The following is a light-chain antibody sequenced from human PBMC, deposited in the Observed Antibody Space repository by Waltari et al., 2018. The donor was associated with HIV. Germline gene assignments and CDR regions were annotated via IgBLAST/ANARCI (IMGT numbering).Light chain of an antibody. V-gene: IGLV3-1*01. CDR3: QAWDSSAAWVV. CDR1: KLGDRY. J-gene: IGLJ2*01. CDR2: HDS. Sequence: SYELTQTPSVSVSPGQTATITCSGDKLGDRYACWYQQKAGQSPVLVIYHDSKRPSGIPERFSGSNSGNTATLTISGTQAMDEADYYCQAWDSSAAWVVFGGGTKLTVL.